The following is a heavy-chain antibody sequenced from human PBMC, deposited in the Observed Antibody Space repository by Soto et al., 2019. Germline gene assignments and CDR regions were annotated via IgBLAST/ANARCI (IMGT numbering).Heavy chain of an antibody. CDR2: INAGNGNT. CDR1: GYTFTSYA. D-gene: IGHD1-26*01. Sequence: QVQLVQSGAEVKKPGASVKVSRKASGYTFTSYAMHWVRQAPGQRLEWMGWINAGNGNTKYSQKFQGRVTITRDTSASTAYMELSSLRSEDTAVYYCASGVVGATGSWFDPWGQGTLVTVSS. CDR3: ASGVVGATGSWFDP. V-gene: IGHV1-3*01. J-gene: IGHJ5*02.